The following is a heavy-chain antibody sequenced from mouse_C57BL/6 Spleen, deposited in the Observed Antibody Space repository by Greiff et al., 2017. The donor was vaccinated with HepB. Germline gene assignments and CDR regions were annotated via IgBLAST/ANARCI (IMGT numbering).Heavy chain of an antibody. CDR2: ISSGGSYT. J-gene: IGHJ3*01. Sequence: EVQLVESGGDLVKPGGSLKLSCAASGFTFSSYGMSWVRQTPDKRLEWVATISSGGSYTYYPDSVKGRFTISRDNAKNTLYLQMSSLKSEDTAMYYCARKGLAYWGQGTLVTVSA. CDR1: GFTFSSYG. CDR3: ARKGLAY. V-gene: IGHV5-6*01. D-gene: IGHD3-3*01.